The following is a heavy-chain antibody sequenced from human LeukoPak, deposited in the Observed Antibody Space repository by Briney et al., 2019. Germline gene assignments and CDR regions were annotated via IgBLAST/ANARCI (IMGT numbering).Heavy chain of an antibody. CDR2: INPNSGGT. J-gene: IGHJ4*02. CDR3: ARGRRIAAAGTARRDY. CDR1: GYTFTGYY. Sequence: GASVKVSCKASGYTFTGYYMHWVRQAPGQGLEWMGWINPNSGGTNYAQKFQGGVTMTRDTSISTAYMELSRLRSDDTAVYYCARGRRIAAAGTARRDYWGQGTLVTVSS. D-gene: IGHD6-13*01. V-gene: IGHV1-2*02.